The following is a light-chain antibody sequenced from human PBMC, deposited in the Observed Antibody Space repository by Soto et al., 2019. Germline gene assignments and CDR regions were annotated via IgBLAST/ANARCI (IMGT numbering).Light chain of an antibody. CDR2: DAS. J-gene: IGKJ2*01. Sequence: EIVLTQSPATLSLSPGERATLSCRASQSVGRYLAWYQQKIGQAPRLLIYDASRRAIGIPARFSGSGSGTDFTLTISSLEPEDFAVYYCQQRSNWPPGYTFGQGTKLEIK. V-gene: IGKV3-11*01. CDR3: QQRSNWPPGYT. CDR1: QSVGRY.